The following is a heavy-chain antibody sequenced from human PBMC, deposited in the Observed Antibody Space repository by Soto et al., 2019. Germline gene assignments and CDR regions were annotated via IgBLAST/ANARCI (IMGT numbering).Heavy chain of an antibody. V-gene: IGHV3-23*01. J-gene: IGHJ4*02. CDR2: ISAGST. Sequence: GGSLRLSCAASGFTFSNYAMSWVRQAPGKGLEWVSSISAGSTYYADSVKGRFIISRDTSKNTLYLQMNSLRAEDTAVYYCAKEISSMWFPLDSLGQGTLVTVSS. D-gene: IGHD3-3*02. CDR3: AKEISSMWFPLDS. CDR1: GFTFSNYA.